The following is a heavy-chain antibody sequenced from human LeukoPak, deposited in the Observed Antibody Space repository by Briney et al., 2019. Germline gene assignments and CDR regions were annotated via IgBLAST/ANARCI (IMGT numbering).Heavy chain of an antibody. CDR1: GFTVSSNY. CDR3: ARAGYCGGNCYSWAGIFVDL. V-gene: IGHV3-53*05. D-gene: IGHD2-21*01. CDR2: IYSGGST. Sequence: PGGSLRLSCAASGFTVSSNYMSWVRQAPGKGLEWVSVIYSGGSTYYADAVKGRFTISRDNSKNTLFLQMNSLRVEDTALYYCARAGYCGGNCYSWAGIFVDLWGQGTLVTVSS. J-gene: IGHJ5*02.